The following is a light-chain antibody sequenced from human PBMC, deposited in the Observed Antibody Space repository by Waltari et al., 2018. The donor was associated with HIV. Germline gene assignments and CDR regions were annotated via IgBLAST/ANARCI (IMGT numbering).Light chain of an antibody. CDR2: MSD. J-gene: IGLJ2*01. Sequence: SVLTQPPSASGTPGPRVTISCSGSRPNLRTNYAYWYQHLPGTAPKLLINMSDQRPSGVPDRFSDAKSGTAASLAISGLRSEDEAEYYCAAWDDSLSATVFGGGTKLTVL. CDR1: RPNLRTNY. V-gene: IGLV1-47*01. CDR3: AAWDDSLSATV.